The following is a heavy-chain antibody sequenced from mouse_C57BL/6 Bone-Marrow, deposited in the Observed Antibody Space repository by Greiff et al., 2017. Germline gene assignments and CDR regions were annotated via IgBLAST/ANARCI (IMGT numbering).Heavy chain of an antibody. D-gene: IGHD2-4*01. CDR2: INPNYGTT. V-gene: IGHV1-39*01. CDR3: ARGYDYDYAMDF. Sequence: VQLKQPGPELVKPGASVKISCKASGYSFTDYNMNWVKQSHGKSLEWIGVINPNYGTTSYNQKFKGKATLTVDQSSSTAYMQRNSLTSEDSAVYYCARGYDYDYAMDFWGQGTSVTVSS. CDR1: GYSFTDYN. J-gene: IGHJ4*01.